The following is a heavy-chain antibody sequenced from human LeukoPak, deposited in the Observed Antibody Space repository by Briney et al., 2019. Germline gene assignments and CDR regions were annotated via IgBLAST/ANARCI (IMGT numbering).Heavy chain of an antibody. Sequence: GSLRLSCAASGFTFSNYVMSWVRQAPGKGLEWASAISGSGGSTYYADSVKGRFTISRDNSKNTLYLQMNSLRAEDTAVYYCAKDAWGISPSSAFDIWGQGTMVTVSS. CDR1: GFTFSNYV. CDR3: AKDAWGISPSSAFDI. D-gene: IGHD3-16*01. CDR2: ISGSGGST. V-gene: IGHV3-23*01. J-gene: IGHJ3*02.